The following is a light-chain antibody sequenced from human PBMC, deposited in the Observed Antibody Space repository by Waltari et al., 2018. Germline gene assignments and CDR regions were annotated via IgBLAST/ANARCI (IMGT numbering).Light chain of an antibody. V-gene: IGKV3-15*01. CDR2: GAS. Sequence: ETVMTQSPATLSVSPGERATLSCRASQTVSSNLAWYQQKPGQAPSLLIYGASTRATGIPARFRRSRSETQFTLTINSLQSEDFAVYYCQQYNNWPPWTFGQGTKVGIK. J-gene: IGKJ1*01. CDR3: QQYNNWPPWT. CDR1: QTVSSN.